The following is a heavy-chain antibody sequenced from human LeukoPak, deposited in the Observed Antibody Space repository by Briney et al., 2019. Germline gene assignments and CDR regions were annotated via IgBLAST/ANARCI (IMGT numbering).Heavy chain of an antibody. J-gene: IGHJ4*02. V-gene: IGHV3-21*04. D-gene: IGHD3-16*01. CDR1: GFTFSSHY. Sequence: GGSLRLSCAASGFTFSSHYMNWVRQAPGKGLEWVSSISSSSYIYYADSVKGRFTISRDNAKNTLYLQMNSLRAEDTALYYCAKDYAVGSIDYWGQGTLVTVSS. CDR2: ISSSSYI. CDR3: AKDYAVGSIDY.